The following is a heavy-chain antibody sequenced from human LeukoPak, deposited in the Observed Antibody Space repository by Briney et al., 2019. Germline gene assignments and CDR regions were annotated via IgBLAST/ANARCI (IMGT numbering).Heavy chain of an antibody. J-gene: IGHJ6*02. V-gene: IGHV3-23*01. D-gene: IGHD6-19*01. CDR3: AKDLVAVAAYYYYGMDV. CDR1: SSSSYY. CDR2: ISGSGGST. Sequence: SSSSYYWGWIRQAPGKGLEWVSAISGSGGSTYYADSVKGRFTISRDNSKNTLYLQMNSLRAEDTAVYYCAKDLVAVAAYYYYGMDVWGQGTTVTVSS.